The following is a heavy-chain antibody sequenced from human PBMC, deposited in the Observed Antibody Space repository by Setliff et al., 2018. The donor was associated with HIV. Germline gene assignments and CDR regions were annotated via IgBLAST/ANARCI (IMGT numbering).Heavy chain of an antibody. CDR2: IYYSGST. J-gene: IGHJ4*02. D-gene: IGHD4-17*01. CDR3: TKGRLGQADY. Sequence: LSLTCAVSGDSISASYWNWIRQFPGGGLEWIGYIYYSGSTKYNPSLKRRVTISIDKSRKYFSLKLPSVTAADTAMYFCTKGRLGQADYWGQGTLVTSPQ. V-gene: IGHV4-59*01. CDR1: GDSISASY.